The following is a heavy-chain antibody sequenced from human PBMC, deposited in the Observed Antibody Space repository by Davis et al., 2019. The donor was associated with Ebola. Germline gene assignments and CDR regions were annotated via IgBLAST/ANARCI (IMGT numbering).Heavy chain of an antibody. CDR2: INPSVGYT. J-gene: IGHJ6*02. Sequence: ASVKVSCKASRYTLSNFGFSWVRQAPGQGLEWMGVINPSVGYTNYAQKFQGRVTITRDTSTSTVYMEVTRLRSDDTAVYYCARDGPDYYGLDVWGQGTAVTVSS. CDR3: ARDGPDYYGLDV. V-gene: IGHV1-46*01. CDR1: RYTLSNFG.